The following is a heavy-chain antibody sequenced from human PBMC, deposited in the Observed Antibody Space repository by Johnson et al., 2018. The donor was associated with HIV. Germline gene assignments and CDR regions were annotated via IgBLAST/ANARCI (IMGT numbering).Heavy chain of an antibody. J-gene: IGHJ3*02. Sequence: QVQLVESGGGVVQPGRSLRLSCAASGFTFSSYAMHWVRQAPGKGLEWVAVISYDGSNKYYADSVKGRFTISRDNSKNTLYLQMNSLRAEDTAAYYCAKGRWELLAGAFDIWGQGTTVTVSS. CDR3: AKGRWELLAGAFDI. V-gene: IGHV3-30-3*01. CDR1: GFTFSSYA. D-gene: IGHD1-26*01. CDR2: ISYDGSNK.